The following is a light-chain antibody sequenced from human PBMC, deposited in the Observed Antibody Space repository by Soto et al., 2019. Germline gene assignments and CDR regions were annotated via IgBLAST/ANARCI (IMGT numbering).Light chain of an antibody. CDR3: QTWGTGRASVV. CDR1: SGHSNYA. Sequence: QLVLTQSPSASASLGASVKLTCTLSSGHSNYAIAWHQQQPEKGPRYLMKVNSGGSHIKGDGIPDRFSGSSSGAERYLFISRLQSEDEADYYCQTWGTGRASVVFGGGTQLTVL. J-gene: IGLJ7*01. CDR2: VNSGGSH. V-gene: IGLV4-69*01.